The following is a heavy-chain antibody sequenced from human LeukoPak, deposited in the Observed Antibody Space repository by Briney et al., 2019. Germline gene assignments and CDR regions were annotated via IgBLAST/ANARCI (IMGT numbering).Heavy chain of an antibody. D-gene: IGHD3-10*01. CDR2: ISYDGSNK. Sequence: PGGSLRLSCAASGFTFSSYAMHWVRQAPGKGLEWVAVISYDGSNKYYADSVKGRFTISRDNSKNTLYLQMNSLRAEDTAVYYCARVVRGELDYWGQGTLVTVSS. CDR1: GFTFSSYA. CDR3: ARVVRGELDY. J-gene: IGHJ4*02. V-gene: IGHV3-30-3*01.